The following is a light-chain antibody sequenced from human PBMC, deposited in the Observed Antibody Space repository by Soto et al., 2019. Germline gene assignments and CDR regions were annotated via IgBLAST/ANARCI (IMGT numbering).Light chain of an antibody. Sequence: EIGRTQSPYTLSLSVGERATXSCRASQRVTTSRAWYQQKTAQPPTLLISAAASSSTRMPHTCRSRRSETDFNLTIIRMGPQDFALPYCQHYHNIHPLPFG. J-gene: IGKJ4*01. CDR2: AAA. CDR1: QRVTTSR. V-gene: IGKV3-20*01. CDR3: QHYHNIHPLP.